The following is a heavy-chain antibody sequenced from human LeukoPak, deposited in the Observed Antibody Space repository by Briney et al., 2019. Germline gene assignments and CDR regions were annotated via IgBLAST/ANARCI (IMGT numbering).Heavy chain of an antibody. CDR2: IDGSIGST. CDR1: GFTFSSYA. D-gene: IGHD1-7*01. J-gene: IGHJ4*02. V-gene: IGHV3-23*01. Sequence: GGSLRLSCAASGFTFSSYAMSWVRQAPGKGLECVSSIDGSIGSTYYADSVKGRFTISRDNSKNTLYLQMNSLRAEDTAVYYCARDGTGTTTQTGDYWGQGTLVTVSS. CDR3: ARDGTGTTTQTGDY.